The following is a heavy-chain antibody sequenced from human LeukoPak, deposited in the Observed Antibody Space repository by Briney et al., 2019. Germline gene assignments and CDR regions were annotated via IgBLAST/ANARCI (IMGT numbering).Heavy chain of an antibody. Sequence: SVKVPCKASGGTFSSYAISWVRQAPGQGLEWMGGIIPIFGTANYAQKFQGRVTITTDESTSTAYMELSSLRSEDTAVYYCARETYSSSSINYYYYMDVWGKGTTVTVSS. CDR3: ARETYSSSSINYYYYMDV. CDR2: IIPIFGTA. CDR1: GGTFSSYA. D-gene: IGHD6-6*01. J-gene: IGHJ6*03. V-gene: IGHV1-69*05.